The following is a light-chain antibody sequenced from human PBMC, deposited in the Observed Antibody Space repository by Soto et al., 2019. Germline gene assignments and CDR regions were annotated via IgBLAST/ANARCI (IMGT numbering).Light chain of an antibody. J-gene: IGKJ1*01. V-gene: IGKV3-20*01. Sequence: EIVLTQSPGTLSLSPGERATLSCRASQSISSNYLAWYQQKPGQAPRLLIYGASNRATGIPDRFSGSESGTDFTLTISRLEPEDFVVYFCQQYAVSQWTLGQGTKMEIK. CDR3: QQYAVSQWT. CDR1: QSISSNY. CDR2: GAS.